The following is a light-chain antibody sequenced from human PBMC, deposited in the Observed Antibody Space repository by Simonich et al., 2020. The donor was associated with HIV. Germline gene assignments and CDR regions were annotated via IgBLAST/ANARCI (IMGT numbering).Light chain of an antibody. CDR2: DAS. CDR3: QQSPGT. Sequence: DIVLTQSPGTLSLSPGERATPSCRASQSVSSSYLAWYQQKPGLAPRLLIYDASSRATGIPDRFSGSGSGTDFTLTISRLEPEDFAVYYCQQSPGTFGPGTKVDIK. V-gene: IGKV3D-20*01. CDR1: QSVSSSY. J-gene: IGKJ3*01.